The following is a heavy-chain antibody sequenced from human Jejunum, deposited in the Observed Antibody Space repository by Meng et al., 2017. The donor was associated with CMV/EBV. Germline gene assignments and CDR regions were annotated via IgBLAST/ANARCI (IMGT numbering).Heavy chain of an antibody. D-gene: IGHD5-18*01. Sequence: TFSRYWMHWVRKAPGKGLVWVSRINTDGSHTSYADYVTGRFTISRDNAKNTLYLQMNSLRVEDTAVYYCAREGTQLWPPNWFFDLWGRGTLVTVSS. CDR1: TFSRYW. CDR3: AREGTQLWPPNWFFDL. J-gene: IGHJ2*01. V-gene: IGHV3-74*01. CDR2: INTDGSHT.